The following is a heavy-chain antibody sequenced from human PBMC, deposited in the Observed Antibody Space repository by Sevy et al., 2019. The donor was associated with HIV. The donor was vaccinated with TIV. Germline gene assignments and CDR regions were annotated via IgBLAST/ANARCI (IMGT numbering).Heavy chain of an antibody. CDR3: ARDCSSTSCLWGLDV. CDR2: IKVDGSEK. CDR1: GFTFRSYW. V-gene: IGHV3-7*03. J-gene: IGHJ6*02. Sequence: GGYLRLSCAVSGFTFRSYWMSWVRQAPGKGLEWVVHIKVDGSEKYHVDSVKGRFTISRDNAKNSLFLQMNSLRVEDTAVYYCARDCSSTSCLWGLDVWGQGTAVTVSS. D-gene: IGHD2-2*01.